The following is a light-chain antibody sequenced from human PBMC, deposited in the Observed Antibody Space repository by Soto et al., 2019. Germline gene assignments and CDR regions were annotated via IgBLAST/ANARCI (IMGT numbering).Light chain of an antibody. V-gene: IGKV3-15*01. CDR2: GAS. Sequence: EIVLSQSPATLSLSPGERATLSCRASQSISRNLAWYQQKPGQAPRLLIYGASTRVTGIPARFSGSGSGTEFTLTISSLQSEDFAVYYCQQYHNWWTFGQGTKVDIK. CDR3: QQYHNWWT. J-gene: IGKJ1*01. CDR1: QSISRN.